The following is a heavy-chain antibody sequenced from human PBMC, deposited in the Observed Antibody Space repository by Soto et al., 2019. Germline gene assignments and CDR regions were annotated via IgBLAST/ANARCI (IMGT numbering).Heavy chain of an antibody. CDR2: IIPIFGTA. V-gene: IGHV1-69*13. Sequence: SVKVSCKASGGTFSSYAISWVRQAPGQGLEWMGGIIPIFGTANYAQKFQGRVTITADESTSTAYMELSSLRSEDTAVYYCARVTLEGGHDAFDIWGQGTMVTV. CDR3: ARVTLEGGHDAFDI. J-gene: IGHJ3*02. D-gene: IGHD1-1*01. CDR1: GGTFSSYA.